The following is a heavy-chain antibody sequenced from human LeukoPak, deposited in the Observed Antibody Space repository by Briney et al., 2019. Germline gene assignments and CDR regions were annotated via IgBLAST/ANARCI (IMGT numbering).Heavy chain of an antibody. V-gene: IGHV3-21*01. CDR1: GFTFSSYS. D-gene: IGHD2-15*01. CDR3: ARDWEGYCSGGSCHGGGIDY. CDR2: ISSSSSYI. J-gene: IGHJ4*02. Sequence: GGSLRLSCAASGFTFSSYSMNWVRQAPGKGLEWVSSISSSSSYIHYADSVKGRFTISRDNAKNSLYLQMNSLRAEDTAVYYCARDWEGYCSGGSCHGGGIDYWGQGTLVTVSP.